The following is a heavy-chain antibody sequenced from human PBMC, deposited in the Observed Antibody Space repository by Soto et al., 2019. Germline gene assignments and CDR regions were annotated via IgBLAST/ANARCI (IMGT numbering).Heavy chain of an antibody. V-gene: IGHV3-23*01. CDR3: AKDYTYSSGGYGY. Sequence: EVQLLESGGGLVQPGGSLRLSCAASGFTFSSYAMSWVRQAPGKGLEWVSAISGSGGSTYYADSVKGRFTISRDNSKNTLYLQRNSLRAEDTAVYYCAKDYTYSSGGYGYWGQGTLVTVSS. CDR2: ISGSGGST. CDR1: GFTFSSYA. J-gene: IGHJ4*02. D-gene: IGHD6-19*01.